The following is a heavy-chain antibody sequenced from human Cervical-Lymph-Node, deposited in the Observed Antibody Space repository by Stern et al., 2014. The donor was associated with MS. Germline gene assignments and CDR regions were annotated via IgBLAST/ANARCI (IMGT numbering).Heavy chain of an antibody. CDR3: AKPGWYPGY. V-gene: IGHV3-30*18. CDR1: GFTFRSYD. CDR2: VSYDGSIK. D-gene: IGHD6-19*01. Sequence: DQLVESGGGVVQPGRSLTLSCAASGFTFRSYDMHWVRQAPGKGLEWVAAVSYDGSIKHFADSVKGRFTISRDNNKNTMYLQMKDLRVDDTGVYFCAKPGWYPGYWGQGTLVTVSS. J-gene: IGHJ4*02.